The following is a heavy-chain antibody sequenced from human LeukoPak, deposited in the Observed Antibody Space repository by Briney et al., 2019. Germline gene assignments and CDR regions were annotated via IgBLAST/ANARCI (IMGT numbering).Heavy chain of an antibody. CDR1: GFTFSSYG. CDR3: AKSYGGPSGGSDAFDI. CDR2: IRYDGSNK. D-gene: IGHD4-17*01. J-gene: IGHJ3*02. Sequence: GGSLRLSCAASGFTFSSYGMHWVRQAPGKGLEWVAFIRYDGSNKYYADSVKGRFTISRDNSKNTLYLQMNSLRAEDTAVYYCAKSYGGPSGGSDAFDIWGQGTMVTVSS. V-gene: IGHV3-30*02.